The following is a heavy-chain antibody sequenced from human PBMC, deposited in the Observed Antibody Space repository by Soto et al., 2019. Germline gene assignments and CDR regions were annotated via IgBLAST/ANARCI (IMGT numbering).Heavy chain of an antibody. CDR2: ISAYNGNT. J-gene: IGHJ6*02. CDR1: GYTFTSYG. D-gene: IGHD2-2*01. V-gene: IGHV1-18*01. CDR3: ARDGDIVVVPAAQNYYYYGMDV. Sequence: ASVKVSCKASGYTFTSYGISWVRQAPGQGLEWMGWISAYNGNTNYAQKLQGRVTMTTDTSTSTAYMELRSLRSDDTAVYYCARDGDIVVVPAAQNYYYYGMDVWGQGTTVTVSS.